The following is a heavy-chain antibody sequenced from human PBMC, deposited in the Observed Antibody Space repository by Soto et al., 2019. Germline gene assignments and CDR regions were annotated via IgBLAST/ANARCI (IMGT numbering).Heavy chain of an antibody. V-gene: IGHV4-31*03. CDR3: ARALDGGYYYYYGMDV. CDR1: AGSISSGGYY. Sequence: SETLSRTCTVSAGSISSGGYYWSWIRQHPGKGLEWIGYIYYSGSTYYNPSLESRVTISVDTSKNRFSLKLSSVTAADTAVYYCARALDGGYYYYYGMDVWGQGTTVTSP. CDR2: IYYSGST. J-gene: IGHJ6*02.